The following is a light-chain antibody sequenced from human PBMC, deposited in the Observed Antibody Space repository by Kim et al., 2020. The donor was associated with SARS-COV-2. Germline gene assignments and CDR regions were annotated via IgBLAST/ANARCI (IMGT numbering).Light chain of an antibody. Sequence: VALGQTVRITYQGDSRRSYYATCYQQKPGQAPILVIYGKNSRPSGIPDRFSGSSSGNTASLTITGTQAGDEADYYCNSRDSNDNVVFGGGTQLTVL. V-gene: IGLV3-19*01. CDR3: NSRDSNDNVV. CDR1: SRRSYY. CDR2: GKN. J-gene: IGLJ2*01.